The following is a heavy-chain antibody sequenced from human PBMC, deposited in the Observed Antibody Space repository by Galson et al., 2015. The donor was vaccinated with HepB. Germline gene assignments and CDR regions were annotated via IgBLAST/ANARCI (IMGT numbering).Heavy chain of an antibody. CDR1: GFTFSSYS. CDR2: ISSSSSYI. CDR3: ASRPPPNLQGIWFGEVVV. D-gene: IGHD3-10*01. Sequence: SLRLSCAASGFTFSSYSMNWVRQAPGKGLEWVSSISSSSSYIYYADSVKGRFTISRDNAKNSLYLQMNSLRAEDTAVYYCASRPPPNLQGIWFGEVVVWGKGTTVTVSS. V-gene: IGHV3-21*01. J-gene: IGHJ6*04.